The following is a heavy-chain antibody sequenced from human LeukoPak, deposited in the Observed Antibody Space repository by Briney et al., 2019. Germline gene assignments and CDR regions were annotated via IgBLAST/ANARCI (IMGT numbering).Heavy chain of an antibody. V-gene: IGHV1-69*04. Sequence: GASVKVSCKASGGTFSTYAISWVRQAPGQGLEWMGRIIPILGIANYAQKFQGRVTITADKSTSTAYMELSSLRSEDTAVYYCPRLGRRTTVTTLADDYWGQGTLVTVSS. CDR2: IIPILGIA. CDR3: PRLGRRTTVTTLADDY. J-gene: IGHJ4*02. CDR1: GGTFSTYA. D-gene: IGHD4-17*01.